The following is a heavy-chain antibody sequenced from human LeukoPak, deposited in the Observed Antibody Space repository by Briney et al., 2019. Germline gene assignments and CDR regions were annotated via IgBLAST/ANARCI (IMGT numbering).Heavy chain of an antibody. CDR3: ARDQAAAGTYFDY. J-gene: IGHJ4*02. V-gene: IGHV3-30-3*01. CDR1: GFTFSSYA. Sequence: GGSLRLSCAASGFTFSSYAMSWVRQAPGKGLEWVGVISYDGSNKYYADSVKGRFTISRDNSKNTLYLQMNSLRAEDTAVYYCARDQAAAGTYFDYWGQGTLVTVSS. CDR2: ISYDGSNK. D-gene: IGHD6-13*01.